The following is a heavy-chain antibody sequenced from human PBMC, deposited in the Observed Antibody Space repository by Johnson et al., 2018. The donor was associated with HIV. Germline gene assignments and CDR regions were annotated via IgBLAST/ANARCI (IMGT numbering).Heavy chain of an antibody. Sequence: QVQVVESGGGLVKPGGSLRLSCAASRFTFSDYYMSWIRQAPGKGLEWVAVISYDGSNKYYADSVKGRFTISRDNSKNTLYLQMNSLRAEDTAVYYCARSSTVVTPHDIWGQGTMVTVSS. J-gene: IGHJ3*02. CDR2: ISYDGSNK. CDR1: RFTFSDYY. CDR3: ARSSTVVTPHDI. V-gene: IGHV3-30-3*01. D-gene: IGHD4-23*01.